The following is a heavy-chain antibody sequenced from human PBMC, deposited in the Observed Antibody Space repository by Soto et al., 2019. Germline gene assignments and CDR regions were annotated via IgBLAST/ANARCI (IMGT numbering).Heavy chain of an antibody. CDR3: ARDRYCSGGSCYRTFDY. V-gene: IGHV1-18*04. Sequence: ASVKVSCKASGYTFTSYGISWVRQAPGQGLEWMGWISAYNGNTNYAQKLQGRVTMTTDTPTSTAYMELRSLRSDDTAVYYCARDRYCSGGSCYRTFDYWGQGTLVTVSS. J-gene: IGHJ4*02. CDR1: GYTFTSYG. CDR2: ISAYNGNT. D-gene: IGHD2-15*01.